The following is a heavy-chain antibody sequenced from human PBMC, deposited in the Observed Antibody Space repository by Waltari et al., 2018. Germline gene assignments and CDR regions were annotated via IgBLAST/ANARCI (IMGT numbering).Heavy chain of an antibody. J-gene: IGHJ4*02. CDR2: LNDYGSGT. V-gene: IGHV3-74*01. CDR1: GFIFSSYW. Sequence: EVQLVESGGGLVQPGGSLRLSCAASGFIFSSYWMHWVRQAPGKGLVWGARLNDYGSGTTYPASVKGRFSISRDNAKNTLYLQMNSLRAEDTAVYYCAREYSNSRYFDYWGPGTLVTVSS. D-gene: IGHD6-6*01. CDR3: AREYSNSRYFDY.